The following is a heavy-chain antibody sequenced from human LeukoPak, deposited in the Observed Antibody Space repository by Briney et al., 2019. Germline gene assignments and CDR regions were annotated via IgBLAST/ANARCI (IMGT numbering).Heavy chain of an antibody. J-gene: IGHJ6*03. D-gene: IGHD4-17*01. CDR2: ISRSSSTI. CDR1: GFTFSSYS. CDR3: ARGDYGDYYYYYMDV. Sequence: GGSLRLPCAASGFTFSSYSMNWVRQAPGKGLEWVSYISRSSSTIYYADSVKGRFTISRDNAKNSLYLQMNSLRAEDTAVFYCARGDYGDYYYYYMDVWGKGTTVTVSS. V-gene: IGHV3-48*01.